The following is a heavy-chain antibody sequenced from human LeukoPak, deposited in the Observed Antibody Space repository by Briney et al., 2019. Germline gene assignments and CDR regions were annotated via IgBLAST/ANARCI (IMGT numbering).Heavy chain of an antibody. CDR2: IKSESSGATT. V-gene: IGHV3-15*01. J-gene: IGHJ4*02. CDR3: TLIQGWGSGTYYLDY. CDR1: GFSISDDW. Sequence: GSLRLSCAASGFSISDDWMSWGRQAPGKGLEWVGRIKSESSGATTHYAAPVKGRFTISRDDSKNILYLQLNSLKTDDIAVYYCTLIQGWGSGTYYLDYWGQGSLVTVSS. D-gene: IGHD3-10*01.